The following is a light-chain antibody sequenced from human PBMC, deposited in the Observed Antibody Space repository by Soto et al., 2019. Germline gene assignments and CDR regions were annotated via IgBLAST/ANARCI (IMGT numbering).Light chain of an antibody. CDR1: QSVNKW. CDR2: DAS. Sequence: DIQMTQSPSTLSASVGDIVTITFRASQSVNKWLAWFQQKPGKVPKLLIFDASTLQTGVPSRFGGGGSGTEFTLTISGLQPDDFATYYCQQYNSYSPWTFGPGTRLEIK. V-gene: IGKV1-5*01. CDR3: QQYNSYSPWT. J-gene: IGKJ5*01.